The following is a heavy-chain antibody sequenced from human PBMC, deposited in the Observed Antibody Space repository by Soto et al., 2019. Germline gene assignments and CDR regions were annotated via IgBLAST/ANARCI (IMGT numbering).Heavy chain of an antibody. CDR1: GYTFTAFG. D-gene: IGHD6-25*01. J-gene: IGHJ5*02. CDR3: ARDPQRIDA. CDR2: ISASTGTT. V-gene: IGHV1-18*04. Sequence: QVQLVQSGAEMKKPGASVRVSCKASGYTFTAFGITWVRQTPGQGLEWMGWISASTGTTDYAQKLQGRVTITTDTSTSTAYMELRSLRSDDTAVYYCARDPQRIDAWGQGTLVTVSS.